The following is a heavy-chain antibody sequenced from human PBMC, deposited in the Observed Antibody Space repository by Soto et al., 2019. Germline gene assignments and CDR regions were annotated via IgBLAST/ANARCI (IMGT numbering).Heavy chain of an antibody. Sequence: SRTLSLTCASSGDSVSSNSAAWNWIRQSPSRGLEWLGRTYYRSKWYNDYAVSVKSRITINPDTSKNLFSLQLNSVTPEGTAVYYCARGPEGRGWYRGYNWFDPWGQGTLVTV. J-gene: IGHJ5*02. CDR3: ARGPEGRGWYRGYNWFDP. CDR1: GDSVSSNSAA. D-gene: IGHD6-19*01. CDR2: TYYRSKWYN. V-gene: IGHV6-1*01.